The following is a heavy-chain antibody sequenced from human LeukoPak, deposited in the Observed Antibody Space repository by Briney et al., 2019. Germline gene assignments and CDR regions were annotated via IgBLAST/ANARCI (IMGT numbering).Heavy chain of an antibody. D-gene: IGHD1-26*01. J-gene: IGHJ4*02. CDR3: AKDLGGTFDY. Sequence: SGGSLRLSCAASEFTFTSYAMHWVRQAPGKGLEWVAFIRYDGTSKYYADSVKGRFTISRDDSENTLYLQMNSLTAEDTAVYYCAKDLGGTFDYWGQGTLVTASS. CDR1: EFTFTSYA. CDR2: IRYDGTSK. V-gene: IGHV3-30*02.